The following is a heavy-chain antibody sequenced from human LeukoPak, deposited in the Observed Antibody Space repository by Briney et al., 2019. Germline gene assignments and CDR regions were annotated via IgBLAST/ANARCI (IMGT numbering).Heavy chain of an antibody. D-gene: IGHD2-15*01. CDR3: ARDLGIVVEYYFDY. J-gene: IGHJ4*02. CDR2: INPNSGGT. CDR1: GYTFTGYY. V-gene: IGHV1-2*02. Sequence: ASVKVSCKASGYTFTGYYMHWVRQAPGQGLEWMGWINPNSGGTNYAQKFQGRVTMTRDTSISTAYMELRSLRSDDTAVYYCARDLGIVVEYYFDYWGQGTLVTVSS.